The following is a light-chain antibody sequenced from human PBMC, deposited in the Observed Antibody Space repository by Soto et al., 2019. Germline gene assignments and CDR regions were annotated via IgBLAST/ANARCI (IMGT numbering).Light chain of an antibody. V-gene: IGLV1-44*01. Sequence: QSVLTQPPSASGTPGQRVTISCSGSSSNIGSNTVNWYQQLPGTAPKLRIYSNNQRPSGVPDRFSGSKSGTSASLAISGLQSEDEADYYCAACDDSLNGHVVFGGGTKVTVL. CDR1: SSNIGSNT. CDR3: AACDDSLNGHVV. CDR2: SNN. J-gene: IGLJ2*01.